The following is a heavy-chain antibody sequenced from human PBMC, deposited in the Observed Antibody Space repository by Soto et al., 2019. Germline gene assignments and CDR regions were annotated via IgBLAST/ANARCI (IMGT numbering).Heavy chain of an antibody. CDR3: AREPNYFDY. J-gene: IGHJ4*02. Sequence: QVQLVQSGAEVKKPGASVKVSCKASGYTFTSYGISWVRQAPGQGLEWMGWISAHNGNKKYAQKLQGRVTMTTDTSTSTAYRTLRSLRSDDTAVYYSAREPNYFDYWGQGTLVTVSS. CDR1: GYTFTSYG. CDR2: ISAHNGNK. V-gene: IGHV1-18*01.